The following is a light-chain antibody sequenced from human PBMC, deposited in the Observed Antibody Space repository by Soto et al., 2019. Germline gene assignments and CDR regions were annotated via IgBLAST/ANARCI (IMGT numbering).Light chain of an antibody. V-gene: IGKV3D-20*02. CDR3: QQRSNWPLT. CDR2: DAF. Sequence: EIVLTQSPGTLSLSPGESATLSCRASRSLDSGQLAWYQQKVGRAPRLLIHDAFMRATGIPDRFSGSGSGTDFTLTITRLEPEDFAVYYCQQRSNWPLTFGGGTKVDIK. CDR1: RSLDSGQ. J-gene: IGKJ4*01.